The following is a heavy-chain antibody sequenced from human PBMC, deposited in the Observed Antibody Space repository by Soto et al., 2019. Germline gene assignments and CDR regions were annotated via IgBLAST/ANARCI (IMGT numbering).Heavy chain of an antibody. J-gene: IGHJ5*02. CDR1: GGPMSSFY. CDR2: IYYSGST. CDR3: AGGGDYYGRSDYWTFDT. Sequence: QVQLQESGPGLVKPSETLSLTCTVSGGPMSSFYWTWIRQPPGKGLEWIGYIYYSGSTNYNPALKGRVNMSVAMSKNHFSLKLSSVTAADTAGYYCAGGGDYYGRSDYWTFDTWGQGTLVAASS. V-gene: IGHV4-59*01. D-gene: IGHD3-22*01.